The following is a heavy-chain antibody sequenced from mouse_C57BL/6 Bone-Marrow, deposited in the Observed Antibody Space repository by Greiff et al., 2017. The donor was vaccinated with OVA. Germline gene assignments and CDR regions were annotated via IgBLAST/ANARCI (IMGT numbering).Heavy chain of an antibody. CDR1: GYTFTDYY. V-gene: IGHV1-19*01. CDR3: ARWGTLFDY. CDR2: INPYNGGT. D-gene: IGHD2-14*01. J-gene: IGHJ2*01. Sequence: EVKLVESGPVLVKPGASVKMSCKASGYTFTDYYMNWVKQSHGKSLEWIGVINPYNGGTSYNQKFKGKATLTVDKSSSTAYMELNSLTSEDSAVYYCARWGTLFDYWGQGTTLTVSS.